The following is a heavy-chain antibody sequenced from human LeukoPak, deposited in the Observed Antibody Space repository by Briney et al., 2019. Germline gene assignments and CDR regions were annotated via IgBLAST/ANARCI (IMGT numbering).Heavy chain of an antibody. CDR2: ISHDGSIK. Sequence: GGSLRLSCAASGFTFSNYGMHWVRQAPGKGLEWVAVISHDGSIKYYEDSVKGRFTISRDNSKNTLYLQMNSLRAEDTAVYYCARGRDGYNPYYFDYWGQGTLVTVSS. V-gene: IGHV3-30*03. J-gene: IGHJ4*02. D-gene: IGHD5-24*01. CDR1: GFTFSNYG. CDR3: ARGRDGYNPYYFDY.